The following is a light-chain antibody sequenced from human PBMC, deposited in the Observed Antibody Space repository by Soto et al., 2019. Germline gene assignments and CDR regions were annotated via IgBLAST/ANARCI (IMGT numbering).Light chain of an antibody. CDR2: GAS. J-gene: IGKJ1*01. V-gene: IGKV3-20*01. CDR1: QSVNSNF. Sequence: EIVLTQYPGTLSLSPGDRATLSCRASQSVNSNFLAWYQQKPGQAPRLLIYGASSRATGIPDTFSGSGSGTDFTLTISRLEPEDFAVYYCQQYGSSPRTFGQGTKVDIK. CDR3: QQYGSSPRT.